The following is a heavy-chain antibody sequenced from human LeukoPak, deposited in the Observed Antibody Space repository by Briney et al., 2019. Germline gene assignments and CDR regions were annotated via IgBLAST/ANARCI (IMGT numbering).Heavy chain of an antibody. CDR2: ISYDGSNK. V-gene: IGHV3-30*19. CDR1: GFTFSSYG. D-gene: IGHD6-13*01. Sequence: GGSLRLSCAASGFTFSSYGMHWVRQAPGKGLEWVALISYDGSNKYYADSVKGRFTISRDNSKNTLYLQMNSLRAEDTAVYYCARAFRIAPVDYWGQGTLVTVSS. J-gene: IGHJ4*02. CDR3: ARAFRIAPVDY.